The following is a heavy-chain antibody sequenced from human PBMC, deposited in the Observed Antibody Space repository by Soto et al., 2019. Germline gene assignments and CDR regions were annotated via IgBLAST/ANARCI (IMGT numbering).Heavy chain of an antibody. CDR2: ISAYNGNT. Sequence: GASVKVSCKASGYTFTSYGISWVRQAPGQGLEWMGWISAYNGNTNYAQKLQGRVTMTTDTSTSTAYMELRSLRSDDTAVYYCARDRGTGWELLYDACDIWGQGTMVTVSS. V-gene: IGHV1-18*01. CDR1: GYTFTSYG. CDR3: ARDRGTGWELLYDACDI. J-gene: IGHJ3*02. D-gene: IGHD1-26*01.